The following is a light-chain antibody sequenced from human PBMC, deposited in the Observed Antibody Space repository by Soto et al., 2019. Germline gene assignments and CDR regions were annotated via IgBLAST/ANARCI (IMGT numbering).Light chain of an antibody. CDR3: QQSYSTPQT. CDR1: QSVSSTY. V-gene: IGKV3-20*02. CDR2: AAS. J-gene: IGKJ1*01. Sequence: EIVLTQSPATLSLSPGERATLSCRASQSVSSTYLGWYQQQPGQPPRLLIYAASSLETGVPSRFSGSGSGTDFTLTISSLQPEDFATYYCQQSYSTPQTFGQGTKVDIK.